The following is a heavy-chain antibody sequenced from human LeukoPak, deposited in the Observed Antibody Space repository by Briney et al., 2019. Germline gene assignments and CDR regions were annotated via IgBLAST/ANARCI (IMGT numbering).Heavy chain of an antibody. D-gene: IGHD6-25*01. Sequence: GGSLRLSCAASRFTFSSFGMLWARQAPGKGGVGGAVISYDGSHKYYADSVKGRFTISRDNSKNTLYLQMNSLRAEDTAVYYCAREVAATIFDYWGQGTLVTVSS. CDR3: AREVAATIFDY. CDR1: RFTFSSFG. V-gene: IGHV3-30*03. J-gene: IGHJ4*02. CDR2: ISYDGSHK.